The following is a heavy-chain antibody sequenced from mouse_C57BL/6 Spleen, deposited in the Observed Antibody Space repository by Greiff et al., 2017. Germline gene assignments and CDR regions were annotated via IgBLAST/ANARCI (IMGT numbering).Heavy chain of an antibody. CDR2: FHPYNDDT. D-gene: IGHD1-1*01. V-gene: IGHV1-47*01. J-gene: IGHJ1*03. Sequence: QVQLKQSGAELVKPGASVKMSCKASGYTFTTYPIEWMKQNHGKSLEWIGNFHPYNDDTKYNEKFKGKATLTVEKSSSTVYLELSRLTSDDSAVYYCARGPYYGSSIYWYFEVWGTGTTVTVSS. CDR1: GYTFTTYP. CDR3: ARGPYYGSSIYWYFEV.